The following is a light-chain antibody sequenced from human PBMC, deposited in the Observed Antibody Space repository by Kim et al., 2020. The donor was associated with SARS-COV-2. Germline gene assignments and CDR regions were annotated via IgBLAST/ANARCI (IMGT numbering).Light chain of an antibody. Sequence: DILMTQSPSSLSASVGDRVTITCRASQSISNSLNWYQQKPGKAPKLLISAASRLQSGVPSRFSVSGSGTDFTLTITSLQTEDFATYYCQQSYSTPYTFGQGTKLEIK. CDR1: QSISNS. V-gene: IGKV1-39*01. CDR2: AAS. J-gene: IGKJ2*01. CDR3: QQSYSTPYT.